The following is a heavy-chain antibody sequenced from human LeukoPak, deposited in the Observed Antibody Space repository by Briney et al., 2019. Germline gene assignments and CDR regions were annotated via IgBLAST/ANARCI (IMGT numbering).Heavy chain of an antibody. D-gene: IGHD4-17*01. CDR1: GYSFTSYW. V-gene: IGHV5-51*01. J-gene: IGHJ4*02. CDR3: VTTVTKYYFDY. Sequence: GESLKISRKGSGYSFTSYWIGWVRQMPGKGLEWMGIIYPGDSDTRYSPSFQGQVTISADKSISTAYLQWSSLKASDTAMYYCVTTVTKYYFDYWGQGTLVTVSS. CDR2: IYPGDSDT.